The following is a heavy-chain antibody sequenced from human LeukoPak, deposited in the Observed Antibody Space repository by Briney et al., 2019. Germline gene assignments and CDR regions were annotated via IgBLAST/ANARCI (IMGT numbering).Heavy chain of an antibody. J-gene: IGHJ4*02. Sequence: GESLKISCKGSGFSFTSYWIGWVRQMPGKGLEWMATIYPGDSDTRYSPSFQGQVTISGDKSISTAYLQWSSLKASDTAMYYCARLKLPYCGGDCPFYFDYWGPGTLVTVSS. CDR2: IYPGDSDT. V-gene: IGHV5-51*01. CDR1: GFSFTSYW. CDR3: ARLKLPYCGGDCPFYFDY. D-gene: IGHD2-21*02.